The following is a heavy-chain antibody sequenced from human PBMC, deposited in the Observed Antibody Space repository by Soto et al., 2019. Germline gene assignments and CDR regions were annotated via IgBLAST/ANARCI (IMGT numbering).Heavy chain of an antibody. CDR1: GFTFSSYA. D-gene: IGHD3-22*01. CDR3: AKDYDSSGYYYLLPPGSIDY. J-gene: IGHJ4*02. Sequence: GGSLRLSCAASGFTFSSYAMSWVRQAPGKGLEWVSAISGSGGSTYYADSVKGRFTISRDNSKNTLYLQMNSLRAEDTAVYYCAKDYDSSGYYYLLPPGSIDYWGKGTLVTVS. CDR2: ISGSGGST. V-gene: IGHV3-23*01.